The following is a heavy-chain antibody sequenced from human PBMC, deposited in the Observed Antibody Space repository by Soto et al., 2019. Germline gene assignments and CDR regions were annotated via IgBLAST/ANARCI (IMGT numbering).Heavy chain of an antibody. J-gene: IGHJ5*02. CDR3: ARVQLRSTGWYP. CDR1: GFTFSSYW. V-gene: IGHV3-74*01. CDR2: INSDGSST. Sequence: GGSLRLSCAASGFTFSSYWMHWVRQATGKGLVWVSRINSDGSSTSYADSVEGRFTISRDNAKNMLYLQMNSLRADDTTIYYCARVQLRSTGWYPWGQGTLVTVSS. D-gene: IGHD6-19*01.